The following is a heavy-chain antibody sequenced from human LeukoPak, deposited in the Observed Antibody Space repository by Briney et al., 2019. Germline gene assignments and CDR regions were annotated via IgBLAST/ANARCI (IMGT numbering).Heavy chain of an antibody. CDR1: GGSISSSSYY. V-gene: IGHV4-39*07. Sequence: PSETLSLTCTVSGGSISSSSYYWGWIRQPPGKGLEWIGSIYYSGSTYYNPSLKSRVTISVDTSKNQFSLKLSSVTAADTAVYYCARVAFAGPGIAAAGHFDYWGQGTLVTVSS. D-gene: IGHD6-13*01. J-gene: IGHJ4*02. CDR2: IYYSGST. CDR3: ARVAFAGPGIAAAGHFDY.